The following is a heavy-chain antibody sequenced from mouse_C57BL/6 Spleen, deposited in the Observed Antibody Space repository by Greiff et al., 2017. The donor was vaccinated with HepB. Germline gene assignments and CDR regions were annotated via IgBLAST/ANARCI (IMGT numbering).Heavy chain of an antibody. CDR2: ISSGSSTI. D-gene: IGHD2-2*01. V-gene: IGHV5-17*01. J-gene: IGHJ4*01. CDR3: AREGIYYGYLYAMDY. Sequence: EVKLVESGGGLVKPGGSLKLSCAASGFTFSDYGMHWVRQAPEKGLEWVAYISSGSSTIYYADTVKGRFTISRDNAKNTLFLQMTSLRSEDTAMYYCAREGIYYGYLYAMDYWGQGTSVTVSS. CDR1: GFTFSDYG.